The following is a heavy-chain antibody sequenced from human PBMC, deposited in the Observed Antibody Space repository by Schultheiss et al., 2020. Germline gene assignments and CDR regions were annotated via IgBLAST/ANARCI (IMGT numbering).Heavy chain of an antibody. D-gene: IGHD6-19*01. CDR2: IWYDGSNK. CDR1: GLTFSKTW. J-gene: IGHJ4*02. V-gene: IGHV3-33*08. CDR3: ARQGGYSSGWYVY. Sequence: GGSLRLSCAASGLTFSKTWMNWVRQAPGKGLEWVAVIWYDGSNKYYADSVKGRFTISRDNSKNTLYLQMNSLRAEDTAMYYCARQGGYSSGWYVYWGQGTLVTVSS.